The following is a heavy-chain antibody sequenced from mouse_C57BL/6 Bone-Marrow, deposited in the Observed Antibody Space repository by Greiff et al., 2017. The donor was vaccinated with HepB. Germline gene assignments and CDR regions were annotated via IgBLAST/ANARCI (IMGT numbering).Heavy chain of an antibody. CDR2: IDPENGDT. CDR1: GFNIKDDY. V-gene: IGHV14-4*01. D-gene: IGHD1-1*01. CDR3: TTYTTVVDY. J-gene: IGHJ2*01. Sequence: EVQLQQSGAELVRPGASVKLSCTASGFNIKDDYMHWVKQRPEKGLEWIGWIDPENGDTEYASKVKGKSTITADTSSNTAYLQLSSLTSEDTSVYYCTTYTTVVDYWGQGTTLTVSS.